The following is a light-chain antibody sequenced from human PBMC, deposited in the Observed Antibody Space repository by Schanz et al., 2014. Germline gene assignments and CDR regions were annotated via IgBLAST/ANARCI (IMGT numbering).Light chain of an antibody. J-gene: IGLJ2*01. Sequence: QSVLAQPPSVSAAPGQRVTISCSGTYSNIGNNYVSWYQQFPGTAPKLLIYDNDKRPSGIPDRFSGFRSGTSASLGITGVHSADEADYYCGTWDNSPSGFVFGGGTKLTVL. CDR3: GTWDNSPSGFV. CDR2: DND. V-gene: IGLV1-51*01. CDR1: YSNIGNNY.